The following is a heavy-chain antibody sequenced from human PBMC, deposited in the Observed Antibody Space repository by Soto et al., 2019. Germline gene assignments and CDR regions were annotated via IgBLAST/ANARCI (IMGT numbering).Heavy chain of an antibody. CDR2: FIPVYRTL. J-gene: IGHJ4*02. V-gene: IGHV1-69*13. CDR3: ASGVIWIGYFTVDS. D-gene: IGHD3-3*01. CDR1: GGSFGKSA. Sequence: SVKVSCKASGGSFGKSAINWVRQTPGQGLEWLGGFIPVYRTLNYAQKFQGRVTITADESTGTAYMTLSSLASDDTAVYYCASGVIWIGYFTVDSWGQGTRVTVSS.